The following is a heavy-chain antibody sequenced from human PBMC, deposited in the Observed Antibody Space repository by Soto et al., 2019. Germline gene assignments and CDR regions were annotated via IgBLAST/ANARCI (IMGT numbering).Heavy chain of an antibody. CDR2: ISGSGGST. J-gene: IGHJ6*02. Sequence: EVQLLESGGGLVQPGGSLRLSCAASGFTFSSYAMSWVRQAPGKGLEWVSAISGSGGSTYYADSVKGRFTISRDNSKNTLYLQMNSLRVEDTAVYYCAKDLRIAAAEGYGMDVWGQGTTVTVSS. CDR3: AKDLRIAAAEGYGMDV. CDR1: GFTFSSYA. D-gene: IGHD6-13*01. V-gene: IGHV3-23*01.